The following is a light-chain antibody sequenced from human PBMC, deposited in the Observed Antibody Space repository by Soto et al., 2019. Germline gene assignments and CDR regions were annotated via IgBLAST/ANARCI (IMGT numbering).Light chain of an antibody. CDR1: QSVSNN. CDR2: GAS. J-gene: IGKJ4*01. Sequence: EIVMTQSPVTLSVSPGERATLSCRASQSVSNNLAWYQQKPGQAPRLLIYGASTRATGIPARFSGSGSGTEFTLTISSLQSEDSAVYYCQQYNNWPLTFGGGTKVDIK. V-gene: IGKV3-15*01. CDR3: QQYNNWPLT.